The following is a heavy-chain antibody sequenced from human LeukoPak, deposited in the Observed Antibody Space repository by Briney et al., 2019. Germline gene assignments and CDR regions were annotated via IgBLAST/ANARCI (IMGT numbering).Heavy chain of an antibody. D-gene: IGHD3-22*01. CDR2: ISISGYTT. J-gene: IGHJ4*02. CDR3: ARDHVSSSGFLDYCDY. CDR1: GFTFSSYS. Sequence: SGRSLRLSCAASGFTFSSYSMHWVRQAPGKGLEWVSYISISGYTTYHADSVKGRFTISRDNAKNSLYLQMNSLRAEDTAVYYCARDHVSSSGFLDYCDYWRPVTLVTVSA. V-gene: IGHV3-48*04.